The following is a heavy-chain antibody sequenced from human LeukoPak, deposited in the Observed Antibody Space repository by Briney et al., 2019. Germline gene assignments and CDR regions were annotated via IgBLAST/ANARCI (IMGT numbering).Heavy chain of an antibody. V-gene: IGHV4-34*01. D-gene: IGHD4-17*01. J-gene: IGHJ4*02. CDR2: INHSGSA. CDR1: GGSFSGYY. Sequence: SETLSLTCAVSGGSFSGYYWTWIRQPPGKGLEWIGEINHSGSANYNPSLKSRVTISLDTSKNQFSLKLSSVTAADTAVYYCARGKGTVTTHWGQGTLVTVSS. CDR3: ARGKGTVTTH.